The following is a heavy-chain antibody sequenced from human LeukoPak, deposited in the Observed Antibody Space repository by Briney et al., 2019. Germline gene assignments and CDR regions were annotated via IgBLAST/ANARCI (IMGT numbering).Heavy chain of an antibody. J-gene: IGHJ4*02. CDR3: ARYLDYYDSSGFDY. Sequence: SETLSLTCTVSGGSISSYYWSWIRQPPGKGLEWIGYIYYSGSTNYNPSLKSRVTISVDTSKSQFSLKLSSVTAADTAVYYCARYLDYYDSSGFDYWGQGTLVTVSS. CDR2: IYYSGST. CDR1: GGSISSYY. D-gene: IGHD3-22*01. V-gene: IGHV4-59*08.